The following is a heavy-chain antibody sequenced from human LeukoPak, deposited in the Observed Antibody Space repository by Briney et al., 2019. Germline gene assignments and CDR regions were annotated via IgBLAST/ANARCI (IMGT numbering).Heavy chain of an antibody. V-gene: IGHV1-46*03. CDR1: XYTFTSYY. J-gene: IGHJ5*02. D-gene: IGHD3-3*01. Sequence: XKTSXYTFTSYYMHXGRQAPGQGGEWMGIINPSGGSTSYAQKFQGRVTMTRDTSTSTVYMELSSLRSEDTAVYYCARGDYDFWSGYYTGNWFDPWGQGTLVTVSS. CDR3: ARGDYDFWSGYYTGNWFDP. CDR2: INPSGGST.